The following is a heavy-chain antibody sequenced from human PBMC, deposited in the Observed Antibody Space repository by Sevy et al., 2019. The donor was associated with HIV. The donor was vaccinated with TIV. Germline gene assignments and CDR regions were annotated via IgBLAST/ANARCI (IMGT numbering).Heavy chain of an antibody. CDR2: ISGSGEST. D-gene: IGHD4-17*01. CDR3: AKSSLPYGDYHFDQ. V-gene: IGHV3-23*01. Sequence: GGSLRLSCAAAGFTFNSHAMTWVRQAPGKGLEWVAAISGSGESTYYAGAVKGRFTISRDNSKNTLYLQMNRLRAEDTAVYYCAKSSLPYGDYHFDQWGQGTLVTVSS. J-gene: IGHJ4*01. CDR1: GFTFNSHA.